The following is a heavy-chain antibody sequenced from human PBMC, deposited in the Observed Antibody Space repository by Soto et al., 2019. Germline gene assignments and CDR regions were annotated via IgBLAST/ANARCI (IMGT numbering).Heavy chain of an antibody. V-gene: IGHV3-33*01. Sequence: QVQLVESGGGVVQPGRSLRLSCAASGFTFSSYGMHWVRQAPGKGLEWVAVIWYDGSNKYYADSVKGRFTISRDNSKNTLYLQMNSLRAEDTAVYYCARDILWFGELLGAFDIWGQGTMVTVSS. CDR3: ARDILWFGELLGAFDI. D-gene: IGHD3-10*01. CDR2: IWYDGSNK. CDR1: GFTFSSYG. J-gene: IGHJ3*02.